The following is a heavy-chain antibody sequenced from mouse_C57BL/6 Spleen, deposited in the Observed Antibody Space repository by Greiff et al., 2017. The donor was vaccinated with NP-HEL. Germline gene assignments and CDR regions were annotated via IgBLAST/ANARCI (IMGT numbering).Heavy chain of an antibody. CDR3: ANYDYAWFAY. CDR2: IYPGDGDT. Sequence: QVQLKQSGPELVKPGASVKISCKASGYAFSSSWMNWVKQRPGKGLEWIGRIYPGDGDTNYNGKFKGKATLTADKSSSTAYMQLSSLTSEDSAVYFCANYDYAWFAYWGQGTLVTVSA. V-gene: IGHV1-82*01. CDR1: GYAFSSSW. D-gene: IGHD2-4*01. J-gene: IGHJ3*01.